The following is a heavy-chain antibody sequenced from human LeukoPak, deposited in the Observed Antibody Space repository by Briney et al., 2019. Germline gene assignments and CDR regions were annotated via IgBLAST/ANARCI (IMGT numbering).Heavy chain of an antibody. J-gene: IGHJ4*02. V-gene: IGHV4-59*01. CDR3: ASRFGMVRGYDY. D-gene: IGHD3-10*01. Sequence: PSETLSLACTVSGGSISSYYWSWIRQPPGKGLEWIGYVYYSGGTNYNPSLKSRVTMSVDTSKNQFSLKLRSVTAADTAVYYCASRFGMVRGYDYWGQGTLVTVSS. CDR2: VYYSGGT. CDR1: GGSISSYY.